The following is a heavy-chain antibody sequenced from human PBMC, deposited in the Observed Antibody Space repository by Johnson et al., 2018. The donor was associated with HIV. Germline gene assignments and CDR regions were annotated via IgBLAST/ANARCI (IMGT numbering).Heavy chain of an antibody. D-gene: IGHD1-1*01. V-gene: IGHV3-30*02. CDR1: GFIFITYG. CDR2: IRYDGSNK. J-gene: IGHJ3*02. CDR3: AKDPPSTGWYAFDI. Sequence: QVQLVESGGGLVQPGGSLRLSCVASGFIFITYGMHWVRQAPGKGLGWLAFIRYDGSNKYYADSVKGRFTISRDNSKNTLYLQMNSLRAEDTAVYYCAKDPPSTGWYAFDIWGQGTMVTVSS.